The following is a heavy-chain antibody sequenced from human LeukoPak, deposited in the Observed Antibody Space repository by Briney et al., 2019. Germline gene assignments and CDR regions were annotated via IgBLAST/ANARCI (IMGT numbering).Heavy chain of an antibody. V-gene: IGHV1-18*01. Sequence: GASVKVSCKASGYTFTSYGISWVRQAPGQGLEWMGWISAYNGNTNYAQKLQGRVTMTRNTSISTAYMELSSLRSEDTAVYYCARGTYYDILTGYYYLSWFDPWGQGTLVTVSS. CDR2: ISAYNGNT. CDR1: GYTFTSYG. CDR3: ARGTYYDILTGYYYLSWFDP. J-gene: IGHJ5*02. D-gene: IGHD3-9*01.